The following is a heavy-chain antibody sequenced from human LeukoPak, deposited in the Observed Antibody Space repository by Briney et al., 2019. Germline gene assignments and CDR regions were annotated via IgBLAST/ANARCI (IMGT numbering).Heavy chain of an antibody. Sequence: PSETLSLTCTVSGGSICSYYWSWIRQPPGKGLEWIGYIYYSGSTNYNPSLKSRVTISVDTSKNQFSLKLSSVTAADTAVYYCAGSMVRGVTTFDYWGQGTLVTVSS. V-gene: IGHV4-59*01. CDR2: IYYSGST. CDR1: GGSICSYY. J-gene: IGHJ4*02. D-gene: IGHD3-10*01. CDR3: AGSMVRGVTTFDY.